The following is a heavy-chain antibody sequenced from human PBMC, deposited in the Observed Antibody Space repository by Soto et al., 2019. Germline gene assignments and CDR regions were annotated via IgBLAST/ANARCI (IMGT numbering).Heavy chain of an antibody. V-gene: IGHV1-18*01. CDR3: ARVGYCTNGVCPQAFDY. Sequence: ASVKVSCKASGYTFSNYGISWVRQAPGQGLEWMGWISPHSGNTKYTQKFQGRVTMTTDTSTSTAYMELRRLRSDDTAVFYCARVGYCTNGVCPQAFDYWGQGTLVTVSS. J-gene: IGHJ4*02. CDR1: GYTFSNYG. CDR2: ISPHSGNT. D-gene: IGHD2-8*01.